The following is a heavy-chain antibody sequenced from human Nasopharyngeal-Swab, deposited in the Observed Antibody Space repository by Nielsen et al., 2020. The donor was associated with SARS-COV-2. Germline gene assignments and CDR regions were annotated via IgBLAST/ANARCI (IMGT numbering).Heavy chain of an antibody. CDR3: TRVLVAAGPMLDY. Sequence: GGSLRKKGKEEGNTFIDYAMSWFQKYKEKGLEWIAFIRSNIHGGTTEYAASVRGRFVMSRDDSKLIAYLLLNSLKTEDTGVYYCTRVLVAAGPMLDYWGQGTLVTVSS. CDR2: IRSNIHGGTT. CDR1: GNTFIDYA. J-gene: IGHJ4*02. V-gene: IGHV3-49*03. D-gene: IGHD6-13*01.